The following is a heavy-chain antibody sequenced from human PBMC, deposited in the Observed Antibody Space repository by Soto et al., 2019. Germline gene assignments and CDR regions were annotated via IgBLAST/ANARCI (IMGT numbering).Heavy chain of an antibody. CDR1: GFSLSTSGVG. V-gene: IGHV2-5*02. CDR3: AHRRRQNLPYYYYGMDV. Sequence: SGPTLVNPTQTLTLTCTFSGFSLSTSGVGVGWIRQPPGKALEWLALIYWDDDKRYSPSLKSRLTITKDTSKNQVVLTMTNMDPVDTATYYCAHRRRQNLPYYYYGMDVWGQGTTVTVYS. CDR2: IYWDDDK. J-gene: IGHJ6*02.